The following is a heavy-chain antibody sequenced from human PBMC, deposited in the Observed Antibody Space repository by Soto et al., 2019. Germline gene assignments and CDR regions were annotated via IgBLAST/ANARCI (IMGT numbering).Heavy chain of an antibody. Sequence: QVQLVESGGGVVQPGRSLRLSCAASGLTFSRYGMHWVRQAPGKGLEWVAVISYDGSNKYYADSVKGRFTISRDNSKNTLYLQMNCLRAEDTAVYYCAKDKFQYCRRDCFYFDYWGQGTLVTVSS. V-gene: IGHV3-30*18. CDR3: AKDKFQYCRRDCFYFDY. CDR1: GLTFSRYG. CDR2: ISYDGSNK. D-gene: IGHD2-21*02. J-gene: IGHJ4*02.